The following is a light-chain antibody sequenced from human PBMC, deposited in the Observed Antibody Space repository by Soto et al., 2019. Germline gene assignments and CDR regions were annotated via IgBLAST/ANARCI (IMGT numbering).Light chain of an antibody. V-gene: IGKV3-11*01. CDR1: QSFSSY. Sequence: EIVLTQSPATLSLSPGERATLSCRASQSFSSYLAWYQQKPGQAPRLLIYDASSRATGIPARFSGSGSGTDFPLTISSLEPEDFAVYYCQQRRNWLTFGGGTKVEIK. J-gene: IGKJ4*01. CDR3: QQRRNWLT. CDR2: DAS.